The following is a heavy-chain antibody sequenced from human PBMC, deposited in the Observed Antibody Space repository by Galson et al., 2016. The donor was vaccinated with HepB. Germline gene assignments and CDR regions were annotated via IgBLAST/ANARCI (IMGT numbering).Heavy chain of an antibody. CDR2: IGVGSGHT. V-gene: IGHV1-58*01. CDR3: AAEDAVPAAVRNYNYHGLDV. D-gene: IGHD2-2*01. CDR1: GFMFRSSA. J-gene: IGHJ6*02. Sequence: LVKVSCKASGFMFRSSAVQWVRQDRGQRLEWIGWIGVGSGHTNYAQKFQQRVTITRDMSTSTVYMEVTSLTIEDTAVYYCAAEDAVPAAVRNYNYHGLDVWGQGTTVTVSS.